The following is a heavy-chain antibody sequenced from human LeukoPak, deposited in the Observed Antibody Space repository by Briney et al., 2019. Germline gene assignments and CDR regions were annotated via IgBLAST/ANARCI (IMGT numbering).Heavy chain of an antibody. J-gene: IGHJ4*02. CDR3: TRDLRVPMYYFDY. Sequence: GGSLRLSCTASGFTFGDYAMSWVRQAPGKGLEWVGFIRSKAYGGTTEYAASVKGRFTISRDDSKSIAYLQMNSLKTEDTAVYYCTRDLRVPMYYFDYWGQGTLVTVSS. CDR2: IRSKAYGGTT. D-gene: IGHD3-10*02. V-gene: IGHV3-49*04. CDR1: GFTFGDYA.